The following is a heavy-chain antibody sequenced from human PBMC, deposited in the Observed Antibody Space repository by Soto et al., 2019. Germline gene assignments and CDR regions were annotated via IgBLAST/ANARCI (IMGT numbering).Heavy chain of an antibody. CDR2: IYYSGST. V-gene: IGHV4-31*03. CDR1: GGSISSGGYY. D-gene: IGHD2-2*01. Sequence: SGTLSLTCTVSGGSISSGGYYWSWIRQHPGKGLEWIGYIYYSGSTYYNPSLESRVTISVDTSKNQFSLKLSSVTAADTAVYYCAKDSLKYQLLLSYYFDYWGQATLVTVSS. J-gene: IGHJ4*02. CDR3: AKDSLKYQLLLSYYFDY.